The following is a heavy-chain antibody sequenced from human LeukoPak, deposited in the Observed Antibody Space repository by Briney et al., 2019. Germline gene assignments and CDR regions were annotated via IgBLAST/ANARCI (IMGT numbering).Heavy chain of an antibody. CDR3: ARDPGLIVVVPAAKVSFDY. CDR1: GFTFSKFW. CDR2: IKKDGTEK. V-gene: IGHV3-7*03. J-gene: IGHJ4*02. D-gene: IGHD2-2*01. Sequence: GGSLRLSCSASGFTFSKFWMTWVRQAPGKGLEWVANIKKDGTEKYYVDSLKGRFTISRDNARNSLFLQLNSLRSDDTAVYYCARDPGLIVVVPAAKVSFDYWGQGTLVTVSS.